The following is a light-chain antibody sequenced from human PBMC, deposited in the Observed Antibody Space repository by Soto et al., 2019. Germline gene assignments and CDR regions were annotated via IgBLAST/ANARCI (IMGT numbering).Light chain of an antibody. V-gene: IGKV3-20*01. J-gene: IGKJ2*01. CDR2: GAS. CDR3: QQYASSPFT. Sequence: EIVLTQSPGTLSWSPGERATLSCRASQSVSSSYLAWYQQKPGQAPRLLIYGASSRATGIPDRFSGSGSGTDFTLTISRLEPEDFALYYCQQYASSPFTFGQGTKLEIK. CDR1: QSVSSSY.